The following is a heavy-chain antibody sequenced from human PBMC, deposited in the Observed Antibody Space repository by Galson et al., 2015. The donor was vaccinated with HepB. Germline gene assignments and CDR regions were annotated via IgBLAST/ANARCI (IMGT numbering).Heavy chain of an antibody. V-gene: IGHV4-59*01. CDR3: ALYYDFWSGQNWFDP. Sequence: LSLTCTVSGGSISSYYWSWIRQPPGKGLEWIGYIYYSGSTNYNPSLKSRVTISVDTSKNQFSLKLSSVTAADTAVYYCALYYDFWSGQNWFDPWGQGTLVTVSS. J-gene: IGHJ5*02. CDR2: IYYSGST. D-gene: IGHD3-3*01. CDR1: GGSISSYY.